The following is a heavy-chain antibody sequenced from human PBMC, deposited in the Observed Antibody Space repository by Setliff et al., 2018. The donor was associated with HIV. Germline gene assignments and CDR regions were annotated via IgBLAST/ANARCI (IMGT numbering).Heavy chain of an antibody. J-gene: IGHJ6*03. CDR3: ARTLAAAGTGYYYSYYMDV. CDR1: GGSISSSSYY. D-gene: IGHD6-13*01. Sequence: SETLSLTCTVSGGSISSSSYYWGWIRQPPGKGLEWMGNIYYSGSTYYNPSLKSRVTISVDKSKNQFSLKLNSVTAADTAVYYCARTLAAAGTGYYYSYYMDVWGKGTTVTVSS. CDR2: IYYSGST. V-gene: IGHV4-39*07.